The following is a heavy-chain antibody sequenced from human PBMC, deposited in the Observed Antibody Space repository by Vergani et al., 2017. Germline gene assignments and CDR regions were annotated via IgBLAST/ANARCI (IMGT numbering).Heavy chain of an antibody. Sequence: QVQLQESGPGLVKPSETLSLTCTVSGGSITNNFWSWIRRPSGKSLEWIGYIHHSGATNSRSSLRSRVSISIDTSKSSFSLRLSSVTTADTAMYYCARDTFHFDSENYDDVFESWGQGTMVIVSS. CDR3: ARDTFHFDSENYDDVFES. J-gene: IGHJ3*02. D-gene: IGHD3-16*01. V-gene: IGHV4-59*01. CDR2: IHHSGAT. CDR1: GGSITNNF.